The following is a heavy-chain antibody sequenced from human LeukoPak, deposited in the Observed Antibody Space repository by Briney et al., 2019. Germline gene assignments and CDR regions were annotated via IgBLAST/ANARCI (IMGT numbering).Heavy chain of an antibody. J-gene: IGHJ4*02. V-gene: IGHV3-66*01. CDR2: IYSGGST. CDR1: GFTVSSNY. Sequence: PGGSLRLSCAASGFTVSSNYMSWVRQAPGKGLEWVSVIYSGGSTYYTHSVKGRFTISRDNSKNTLYLQMNSLRAEDTAVYYSARDTGYSSSWYESGFDYWGQGTLVTVSS. D-gene: IGHD6-13*01. CDR3: ARDTGYSSSWYESGFDY.